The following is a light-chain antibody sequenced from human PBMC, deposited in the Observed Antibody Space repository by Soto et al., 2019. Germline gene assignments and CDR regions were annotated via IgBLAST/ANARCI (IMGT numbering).Light chain of an antibody. Sequence: SSELTQSPSVSVAPGETARITCEENTIGSKGVHWYQQKLGQAPVLVIYYDSDRPSGIPDRFSGSKSGNTATLTISSVEAGDEADYHCQVCGSIRDHPVFGGGTKVTVL. CDR2: YDS. J-gene: IGLJ3*02. V-gene: IGLV3-21*04. CDR1: TIGSKG. CDR3: QVCGSIRDHPV.